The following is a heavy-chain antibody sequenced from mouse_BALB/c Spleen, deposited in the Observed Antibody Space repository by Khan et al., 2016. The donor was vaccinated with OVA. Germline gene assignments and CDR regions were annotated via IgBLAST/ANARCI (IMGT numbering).Heavy chain of an antibody. V-gene: IGHV5-6-2*01. CDR2: IKSNGGSI. D-gene: IGHD2-2*01. CDR3: ARHYGYDGDFAY. J-gene: IGHJ3*01. Sequence: EVMLVESGGGLVKLGGSLKLSCAASGFTFSSYYMSWVRQTPEKRLELVAAIKSNGGSIYYPDTVKGRFTISRDNAKNTLYLQMSSLKSEDTALYYCARHYGYDGDFAYWGQGTLVTVSA. CDR1: GFTFSSYY.